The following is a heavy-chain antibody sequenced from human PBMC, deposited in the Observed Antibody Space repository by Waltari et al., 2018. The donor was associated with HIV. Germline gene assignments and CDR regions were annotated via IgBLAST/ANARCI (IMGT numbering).Heavy chain of an antibody. J-gene: IGHJ4*02. D-gene: IGHD4-17*01. V-gene: IGHV3-15*01. CDR3: RTSSDYGDPPVDY. Sequence: EVQLVESGGGLVKPGGTLRLSCAASGFTLSNAWMSWVRQAPGKGLGWVGRIKSKSEGGTTYAAPVKGRFIISRNDSKNMLYLQMKSLKTEDTAVYYCRTSSDYGDPPVDYWGQGTLVTVSS. CDR2: IKSKSEGGTT. CDR1: GFTLSNAW.